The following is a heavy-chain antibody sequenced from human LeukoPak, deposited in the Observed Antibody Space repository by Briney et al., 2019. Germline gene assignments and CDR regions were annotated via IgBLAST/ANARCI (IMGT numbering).Heavy chain of an antibody. D-gene: IGHD6-19*01. CDR3: ARDRAAVASGPLDY. Sequence: GGSLRLSCAASGFTFSSYAMHWVRQAPGKGLEWVAVISYDGSNKYYADSVKGRFTISRDNSKNTLYLQMNSLRAEDTAVYYCARDRAAVASGPLDYWGQGTLVTVSS. J-gene: IGHJ4*02. CDR2: ISYDGSNK. CDR1: GFTFSSYA. V-gene: IGHV3-30*04.